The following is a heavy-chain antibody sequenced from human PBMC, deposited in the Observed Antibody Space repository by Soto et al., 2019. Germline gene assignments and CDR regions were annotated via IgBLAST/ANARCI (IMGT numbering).Heavy chain of an antibody. Sequence: SETLSLTCTVSGGSISSGGYYWSWIRQHPGKGLEWIGYIYYSGSTYYNPSLKSRVTISVDTSKNQFSLKLSSVTAADTAVYYCARDLDVAEAGRGYFDYWGQGTLVTVSS. J-gene: IGHJ4*02. CDR3: ARDLDVAEAGRGYFDY. V-gene: IGHV4-31*03. CDR2: IYYSGST. CDR1: GGSISSGGYY. D-gene: IGHD6-13*01.